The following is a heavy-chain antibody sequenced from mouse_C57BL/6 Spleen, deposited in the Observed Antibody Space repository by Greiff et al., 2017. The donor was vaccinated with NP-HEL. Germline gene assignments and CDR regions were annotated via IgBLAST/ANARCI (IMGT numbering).Heavy chain of an antibody. CDR3: VTSYYSNYAWFAY. V-gene: IGHV10-1*01. J-gene: IGHJ3*01. Sequence: DVMLVESGGGLVQPKGSLKLSCAASGFSFNTYAMNWVRQAPGKGLEWVARIRSKSNNYATYYADSVKDRFTISRDDSESMLYLQMNNLKTEDTAMYYCVTSYYSNYAWFAYWGQGTLVTVSA. CDR1: GFSFNTYA. CDR2: IRSKSNNYAT. D-gene: IGHD2-5*01.